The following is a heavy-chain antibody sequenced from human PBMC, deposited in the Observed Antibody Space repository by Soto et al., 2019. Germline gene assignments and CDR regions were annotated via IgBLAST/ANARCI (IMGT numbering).Heavy chain of an antibody. J-gene: IGHJ6*02. CDR1: GFTFNSYA. CDR3: AREYYDFWSGYYTHYYYGMDV. D-gene: IGHD3-3*01. V-gene: IGHV3-30-3*01. Sequence: XGSLTLSFAAFGFTFNSYAMHWVRQAPGKGLEWAAVISYDGSNKYYADSVKGRFTISRDNSKNTLYLQMNSLRAEDTAVYYCAREYYDFWSGYYTHYYYGMDVWGQGTTVTVSS. CDR2: ISYDGSNK.